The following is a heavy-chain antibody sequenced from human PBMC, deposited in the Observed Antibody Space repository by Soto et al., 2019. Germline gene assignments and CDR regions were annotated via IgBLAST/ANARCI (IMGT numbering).Heavy chain of an antibody. CDR1: GFTFSSYS. J-gene: IGHJ4*02. D-gene: IGHD3-22*01. Sequence: GGSLRLSCAASGFTFSSYSMNWVRQAPGKGLEWVSYISSSSSTIYYADSVKGRFTISRDNAKNSLYLQMNSLRDEDTAVYYCARGYYYDSSVYQPFDYWGQGTLVTVSS. V-gene: IGHV3-48*02. CDR3: ARGYYYDSSVYQPFDY. CDR2: ISSSSSTI.